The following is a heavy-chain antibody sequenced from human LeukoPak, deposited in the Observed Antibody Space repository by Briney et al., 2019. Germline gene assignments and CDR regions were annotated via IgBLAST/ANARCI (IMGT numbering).Heavy chain of an antibody. D-gene: IGHD3-10*01. CDR1: GGSISSTSYY. CDR3: ARDRLLWFGELDY. V-gene: IGHV4-39*07. CDR2: IYYSGST. J-gene: IGHJ4*02. Sequence: SETLSLTCTVSGGSISSTSYYWGWIRQPPGKGLEWIGSIYYSGSTYYSPSLKSRVTMSVDTSKNQISLKLSSVTAADTAVYYCARDRLLWFGELDYWGQGTLVIVSS.